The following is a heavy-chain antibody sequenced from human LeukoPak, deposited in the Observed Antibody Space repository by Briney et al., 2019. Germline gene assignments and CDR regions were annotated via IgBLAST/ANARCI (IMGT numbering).Heavy chain of an antibody. D-gene: IGHD5-18*01. J-gene: IGHJ3*02. CDR1: GFTFSSYG. CDR2: ISYDGSNK. V-gene: IGHV3-30*03. CDR3: ARIQSDYAFDI. Sequence: GRSLRLSCGASGFTFSSYGMHWVRQAPGKGLEWVAVISYDGSNKYYADSVKGRFTISRDNSKNTLYLQMHSLRAEDTAVYYCARIQSDYAFDIWGQGTMVTVSS.